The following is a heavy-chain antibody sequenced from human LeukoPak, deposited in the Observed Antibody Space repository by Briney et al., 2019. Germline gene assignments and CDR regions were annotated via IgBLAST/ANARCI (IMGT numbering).Heavy chain of an antibody. CDR2: IYYSGST. CDR1: GGSISSSSYY. J-gene: IGHJ4*02. Sequence: SETLSLTCTVSGGSISSSSYYWGWIRQPPGKGLEWIGSIYYSGSTYYNPSLKSRVTISVDTSKNQFSLKLSSVTAADTAVYYCARREGWLQFEDYWGQGTLVTVSS. V-gene: IGHV4-39*07. CDR3: ARREGWLQFEDY. D-gene: IGHD5-24*01.